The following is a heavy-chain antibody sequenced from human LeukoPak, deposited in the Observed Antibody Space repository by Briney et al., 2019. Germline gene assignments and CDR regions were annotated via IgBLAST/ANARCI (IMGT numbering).Heavy chain of an antibody. V-gene: IGHV1-3*01. J-gene: IGHJ4*02. CDR3: ARVYSSGWYQNFDY. CDR2: INAGNGNT. Sequence: ASVKVSCKASGYTFTSYAMHWVRQAPGQRLERMGWINAGNGNTKYSQKFQGRVTITRDTSASTAYMELSSLRSEDTAVYYCARVYSSGWYQNFDYWGQGTLVTVSS. CDR1: GYTFTSYA. D-gene: IGHD6-19*01.